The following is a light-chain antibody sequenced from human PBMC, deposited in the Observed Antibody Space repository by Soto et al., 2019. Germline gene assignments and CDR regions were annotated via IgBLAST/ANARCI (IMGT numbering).Light chain of an antibody. CDR1: SSDVGNYNY. CDR2: HVS. J-gene: IGLJ1*01. V-gene: IGLV2-14*03. CDR3: SSYTTSSTYV. Sequence: LTQPASVSGSPGQSITISCTGTSSDVGNYNYVSWYQQHPGKAPKLMIYHVSYWPSGVSSRFSASKSGNTASLTISGLQAEDEADSYCSSYTTSSTYVFGTGTKLTVL.